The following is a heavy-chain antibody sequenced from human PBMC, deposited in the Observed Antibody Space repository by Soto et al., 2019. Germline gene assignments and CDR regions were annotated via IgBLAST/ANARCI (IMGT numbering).Heavy chain of an antibody. CDR2: ISWNSGSI. CDR1: GFTFDDYA. J-gene: IGHJ4*02. D-gene: IGHD2-15*01. Sequence: GGSLRLSCAASGFTFDDYAMHWVRQAPGKGLEWVSGISWNSGSIGYADSVKGRFTISRDNAKNSLYLQMNSLRAEDTALYYCAKDIGVVVAATGYFDYWGQGTLVTVSS. CDR3: AKDIGVVVAATGYFDY. V-gene: IGHV3-9*01.